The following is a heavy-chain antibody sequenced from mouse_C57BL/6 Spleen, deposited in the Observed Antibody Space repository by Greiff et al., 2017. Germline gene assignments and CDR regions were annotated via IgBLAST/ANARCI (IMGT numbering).Heavy chain of an antibody. D-gene: IGHD1-1*01. Sequence: VKLVESGAELARPGASVKLSCKASGYTFTSYGISWVKQRTGQGLEWIGEIYPRSGNTYYNEKFKGKATLTADKSSSTAYMQLRSLTSEDSAVYFCARSPITPVVATGGFDNWGQGTTHTASS. V-gene: IGHV1-81*01. J-gene: IGHJ2*01. CDR2: IYPRSGNT. CDR1: GYTFTSYG. CDR3: ARSPITPVVATGGFDN.